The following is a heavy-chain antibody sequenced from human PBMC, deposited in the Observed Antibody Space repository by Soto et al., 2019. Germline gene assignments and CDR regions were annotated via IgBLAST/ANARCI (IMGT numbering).Heavy chain of an antibody. CDR3: ARDGSSGWYLKFDY. J-gene: IGHJ4*02. CDR2: ISYDGSNK. D-gene: IGHD6-19*01. Sequence: QVQLVESGGGVVQPGRSLRLSCAASGFTFSSYAMHWVRQAPGKGLEWVAVISYDGSNKYYADSVKGRFTISRDNSKNTLYLQMNSLRAEDTAVYYWARDGSSGWYLKFDYWGQGTLVTVSS. V-gene: IGHV3-30-3*01. CDR1: GFTFSSYA.